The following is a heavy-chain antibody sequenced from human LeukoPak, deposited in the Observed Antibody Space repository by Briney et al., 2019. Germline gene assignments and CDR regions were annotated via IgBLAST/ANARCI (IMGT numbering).Heavy chain of an antibody. V-gene: IGHV4-34*01. CDR1: GGSFSGYY. D-gene: IGHD6-19*01. CDR2: INHSGST. Sequence: SETLSLTCAVYGGSFSGYYWSWIRQPPGKGLEWIGEINHSGSTNYNPSLKSRATISVDTSKNQFSLKLSSVTAADTAVYYCARGPEWLVLYWGQGTLVTVSS. J-gene: IGHJ4*02. CDR3: ARGPEWLVLY.